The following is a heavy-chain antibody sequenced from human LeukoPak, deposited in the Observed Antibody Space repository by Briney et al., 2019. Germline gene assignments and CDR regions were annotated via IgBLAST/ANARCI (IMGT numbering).Heavy chain of an antibody. CDR1: GGSIRSYY. V-gene: IGHV4-59*01. Sequence: NPSETLSLTCTASGGSIRSYYWSWIRQPPGKGLEWIGYISYSGSTNYNPSLKSRVTISVDTSKNQFSLKLSSVTAADTAVYYCARIYCSSTSCPNDYWGQGTLVTVSS. D-gene: IGHD2-2*01. J-gene: IGHJ4*02. CDR2: ISYSGST. CDR3: ARIYCSSTSCPNDY.